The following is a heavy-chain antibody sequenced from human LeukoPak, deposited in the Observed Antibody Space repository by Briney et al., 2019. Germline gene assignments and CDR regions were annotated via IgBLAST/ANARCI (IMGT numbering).Heavy chain of an antibody. J-gene: IGHJ6*03. V-gene: IGHV1-2*02. CDR1: GGTFSSYA. CDR2: INPNSGGT. D-gene: IGHD3-10*01. CDR3: ARDRYGLGSLYYYYYYMDV. Sequence: ASVKVSCKASGGTFSSYAISWVRQAPGQGLEWMGWINPNSGGTNYAQKFQGRVTMTRDTSISTAYMELSRLRSDDTAVYYCARDRYGLGSLYYYYYYMDVWGKGTTVTISS.